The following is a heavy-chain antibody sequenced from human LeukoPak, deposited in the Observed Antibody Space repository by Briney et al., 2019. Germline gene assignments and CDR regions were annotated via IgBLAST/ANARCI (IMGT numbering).Heavy chain of an antibody. D-gene: IGHD1-26*01. CDR1: GFTFSSSW. Sequence: GGSLRLSCAASGFTFSSSWMSWVRQAPGKGLEWVTNIKPDGSEKYYVDSVKGRFTISRDNAKNSLYLQMNSLRAEDTAVYYCARDPSRGSYGGMDVWGQGTTVTVS. CDR2: IKPDGSEK. J-gene: IGHJ6*02. V-gene: IGHV3-7*03. CDR3: ARDPSRGSYGGMDV.